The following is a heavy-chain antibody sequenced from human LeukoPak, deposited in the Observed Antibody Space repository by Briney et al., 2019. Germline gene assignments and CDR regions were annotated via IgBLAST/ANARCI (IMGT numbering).Heavy chain of an antibody. CDR1: GGSFSGYY. D-gene: IGHD2-15*01. CDR3: ARGGGNCSGGSCPGPFDY. CDR2: INHSGST. V-gene: IGHV4-34*01. J-gene: IGHJ4*02. Sequence: PSETLSLTCAVYGGSFSGYYWSWIRQPPGKGLEWIGEINHSGSTNYNPSLKSRVTISVDTSKNQFSLKLSSVTAADTAVYYCARGGGNCSGGSCPGPFDYWGQGTLVTVSS.